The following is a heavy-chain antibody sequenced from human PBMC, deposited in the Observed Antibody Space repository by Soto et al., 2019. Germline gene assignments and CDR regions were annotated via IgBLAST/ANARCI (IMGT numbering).Heavy chain of an antibody. Sequence: GGSLRLSCAASGFSFSTYGMHWVRQAPGKGLEWVAVISYHGNDRYYADSVRGRFTISRDDSKNTLYLQMDSLRAEDTAVYYCAKGWRYNYDTDAFDIWGRGTMVTVSS. CDR2: ISYHGNDR. CDR3: AKGWRYNYDTDAFDI. CDR1: GFSFSTYG. V-gene: IGHV3-30*18. D-gene: IGHD5-18*01. J-gene: IGHJ3*02.